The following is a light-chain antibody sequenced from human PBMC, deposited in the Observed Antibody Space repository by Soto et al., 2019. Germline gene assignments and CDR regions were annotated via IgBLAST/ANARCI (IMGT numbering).Light chain of an antibody. V-gene: IGKV1-27*01. CDR2: AAS. CDR3: QKYNSAPRT. CDR1: QGISNY. Sequence: DIQMTQSPSSLSASVGDRVTITCRASQGISNYLAWYQQKPGKVPKLLIYAASTLQSGVPSRFSCSGSGTDFTLTISRLQPEDVATYYCQKYNSAPRTFGQGTKVEIK. J-gene: IGKJ1*01.